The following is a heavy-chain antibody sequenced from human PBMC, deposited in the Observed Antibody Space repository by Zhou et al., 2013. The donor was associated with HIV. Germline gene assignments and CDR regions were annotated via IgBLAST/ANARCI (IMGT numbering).Heavy chain of an antibody. V-gene: IGHV4-39*01. CDR1: GGSISSSYYY. D-gene: IGHD6-6*01. J-gene: IGHJ4*02. CDR3: ARRMFSSSSPFDY. CDR2: IHYTGST. Sequence: QLRLQESGPGLVKPSETLSLTCTVSGGSISSSYYYWGWIRQPPGKGLEWIGTIHYTGSTYYNPSLKSRITISIDTSKNEFSLKLSSVTAADTAVYYCARRMFSSSSPFDYWGQGTLVPVSS.